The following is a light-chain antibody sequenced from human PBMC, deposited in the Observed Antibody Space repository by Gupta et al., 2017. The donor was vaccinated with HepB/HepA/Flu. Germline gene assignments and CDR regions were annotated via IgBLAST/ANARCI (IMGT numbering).Light chain of an antibody. CDR3: SSDTSSSTLV. CDR2: DFS. Sequence: SALTPPASVSRSPRQSITIPCTGTSSDVGGYNYVSWYQHHPGKAPKLMIYDFSKRSAVAANRFSGSKSGNTAPLTVSVLEGEDEDDYYCSSDTSSSTLVFGGGTKLTVL. V-gene: IGLV2-14*03. CDR1: SSDVGGYNY. J-gene: IGLJ2*01.